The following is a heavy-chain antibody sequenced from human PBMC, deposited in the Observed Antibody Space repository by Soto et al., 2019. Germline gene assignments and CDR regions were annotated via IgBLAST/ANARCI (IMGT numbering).Heavy chain of an antibody. D-gene: IGHD4-17*01. CDR2: ISPYNGNT. J-gene: IGHJ4*02. Sequence: QVQLVQSGAEVKKPGASVKVSCKASGYTFANYGISWVRQAPGQGLEWMGTISPYNGNTNYAQNPQGRVTMTTDPSTSTAYMDLRSLTSDDTAVYYCARTDSGDYVPPLDSWGQGTLVTVSS. V-gene: IGHV1-18*01. CDR3: ARTDSGDYVPPLDS. CDR1: GYTFANYG.